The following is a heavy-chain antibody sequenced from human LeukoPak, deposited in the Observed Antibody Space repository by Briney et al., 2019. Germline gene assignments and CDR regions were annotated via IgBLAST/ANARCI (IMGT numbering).Heavy chain of an antibody. V-gene: IGHV3-23*01. D-gene: IGHD3-22*01. CDR3: AKEGNYYDSSGYYHP. CDR1: GVTFSSYA. CDR2: ISGSGGST. J-gene: IGHJ5*02. Sequence: GGSLRLSCAASGVTFSSYAMSWVRQAPGKGLEWVSAISGSGGSTYYADSVKGRFTISRDNSKNTLYLQMNSLRAEDTAVYSCAKEGNYYDSSGYYHPWGQGTLVTVSS.